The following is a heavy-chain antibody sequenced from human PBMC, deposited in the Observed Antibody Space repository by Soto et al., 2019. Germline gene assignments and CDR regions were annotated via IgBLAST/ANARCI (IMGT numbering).Heavy chain of an antibody. CDR1: GGSLRGYF. V-gene: IGHV4-34*01. D-gene: IGHD3-16*01. Sequence: QVQLQQWGAGLLKPSETLSLTCAVHGGSLRGYFWSWVRQSPGGGLEWIGEISESGGTDYNPSLRSRVIISVDTSKPQFSLNLTSVTGADTAVYLCARVRVSYGSTSGGGVHFFYYGMDVWGQGTTVTVSS. J-gene: IGHJ6*02. CDR3: ARVRVSYGSTSGGGVHFFYYGMDV. CDR2: ISESGGT.